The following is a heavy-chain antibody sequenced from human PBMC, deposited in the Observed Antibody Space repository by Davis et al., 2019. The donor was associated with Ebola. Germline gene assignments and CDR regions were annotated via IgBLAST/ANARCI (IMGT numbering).Heavy chain of an antibody. CDR2: INAGNGNT. CDR3: AGFGTFFGVVNYYGMDV. V-gene: IGHV1-3*01. CDR1: GYTFTSYA. D-gene: IGHD3-3*01. Sequence: ASVKVSCKASGYTFTSYAMHWVRQAPGQRLEWMGWINAGNGNTKYSQKFQGRVTITRDTSASTAYMELSSLRSEDTAVYYCAGFGTFFGVVNYYGMDVWGQGTTVTVSS. J-gene: IGHJ6*02.